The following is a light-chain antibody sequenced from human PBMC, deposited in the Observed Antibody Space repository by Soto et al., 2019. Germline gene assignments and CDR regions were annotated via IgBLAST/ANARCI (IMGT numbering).Light chain of an antibody. V-gene: IGKV1-33*01. CDR3: QQYDNLPPFT. Sequence: DIQMTQSPSSLSASVGDRVTITCQASQDISNYLNWYQQKPGKAPKLLIYDASNLETGVPSRFSGSGSGTDFTFTISSLQAEDVETYYCQQYDNLPPFTFGGGTKVEIK. J-gene: IGKJ4*01. CDR2: DAS. CDR1: QDISNY.